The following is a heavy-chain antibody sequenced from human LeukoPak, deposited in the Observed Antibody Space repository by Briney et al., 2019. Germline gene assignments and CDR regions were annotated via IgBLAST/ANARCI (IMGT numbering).Heavy chain of an antibody. CDR2: IIPILAIA. J-gene: IGHJ5*02. D-gene: IGHD3-16*02. Sequence: GASVKVSCKASGGTFSSYIISWVRQAPGQGLEWMGRIIPILAIAKYAQKVQGRITITADKSTSTAYMELSSLRSEDTAVYYCARDLGRLGELSLRWFDPWGQGTLVTVSS. V-gene: IGHV1-69*04. CDR1: GGTFSSYI. CDR3: ARDLGRLGELSLRWFDP.